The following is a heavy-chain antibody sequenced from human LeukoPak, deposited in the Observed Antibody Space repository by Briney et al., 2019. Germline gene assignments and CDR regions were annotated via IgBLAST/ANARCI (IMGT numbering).Heavy chain of an antibody. D-gene: IGHD3-22*01. J-gene: IGHJ4*02. CDR3: AKGPQLNSGYHPDY. V-gene: IGHV3-23*01. CDR1: GFTFTNNA. CDR2: VTGTDDTT. Sequence: GGSLGLSCAASGFTFTNNAMTWVRQAPGKGLEWVSTVTGTDDTTYYADSVKGRFTISRDYSKSMLHLQMNSLRAEDSTIYYCAKGPQLNSGYHPDYWGQGTLVTVSS.